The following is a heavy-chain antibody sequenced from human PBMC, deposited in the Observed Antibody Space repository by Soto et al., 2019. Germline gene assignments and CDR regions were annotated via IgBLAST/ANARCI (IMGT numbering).Heavy chain of an antibody. CDR1: GGSISSGAYY. CDR3: AQYDGSAIKGHFDY. V-gene: IGHV4-31*03. Sequence: SETLSLTCTVSGGSISSGAYYWSWIRQHPGKGLEWIGYINYSGTTYYNPSLKSRLTLSVDTSKNQFSLKLSSVTVSGTAVYFCAQYDGSAIKGHFDYWGQGIMVTVSS. D-gene: IGHD3-22*01. CDR2: INYSGTT. J-gene: IGHJ4*02.